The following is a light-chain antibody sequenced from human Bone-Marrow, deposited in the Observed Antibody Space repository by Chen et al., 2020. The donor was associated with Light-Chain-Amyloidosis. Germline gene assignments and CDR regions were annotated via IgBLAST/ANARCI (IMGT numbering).Light chain of an antibody. CDR1: DLPTKY. CDR2: RDT. CDR3: QSADSSGTYEVI. Sequence: SYALTQPPSAPVSPGLTATLTCSGDDLPTKYAYWYQQKPGQAPVLVIHRDTERPSGISERFSGSSSGTTATLTISGVQAEDEADYHCQSADSSGTYEVIFGGGTKLTVL. J-gene: IGLJ2*01. V-gene: IGLV3-25*03.